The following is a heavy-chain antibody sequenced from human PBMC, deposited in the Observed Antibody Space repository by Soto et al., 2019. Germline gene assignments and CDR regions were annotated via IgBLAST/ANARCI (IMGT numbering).Heavy chain of an antibody. D-gene: IGHD2-15*01. CDR3: VRTSLVVAAATREDY. V-gene: IGHV3-74*01. CDR2: INSDGSST. Sequence: EVQLVESGGGLVQPGGSLRLSCAASGFTFISYWMHWFRQAPGKGLVWVSRINSDGSSTSYADSVKGRFTISRDNAKNTLYLQMNSLRAEDTAVYYCVRTSLVVAAATREDYWGQGTLVTVSS. J-gene: IGHJ4*02. CDR1: GFTFISYW.